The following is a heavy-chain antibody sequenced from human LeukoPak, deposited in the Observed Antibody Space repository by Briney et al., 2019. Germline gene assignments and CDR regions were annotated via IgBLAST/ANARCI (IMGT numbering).Heavy chain of an antibody. D-gene: IGHD3-3*01. V-gene: IGHV3-30*02. CDR1: GFTFSSYG. J-gene: IGHJ4*02. Sequence: GGSLRLSCAASGFTFSSYGMHWVRQAPGKGLEWVAFIRYDGSNKYYADSVKGRFTISRDNSKNTLYLQMNSLRAEDTAVYYCAKAAVRFLEWYYFDYWGQGTLVTVSS. CDR3: AKAAVRFLEWYYFDY. CDR2: IRYDGSNK.